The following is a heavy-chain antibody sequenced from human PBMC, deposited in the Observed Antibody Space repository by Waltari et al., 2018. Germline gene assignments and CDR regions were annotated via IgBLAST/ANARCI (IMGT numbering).Heavy chain of an antibody. CDR3: ARDRIRFLEWSPGVYYFDY. J-gene: IGHJ4*02. D-gene: IGHD3-3*01. CDR2: IYTSGST. Sequence: QVQLQESGSGLVKPSETLSLTCTVSGGSISSHYWSWTRQPAGMGLEWIGRIYTSGSTNYNPSLKSRVTMSVDTSKNQFSLKLSSVTAADTAVYYCARDRIRFLEWSPGVYYFDYWGQGTLVTVSS. CDR1: GGSISSHY. V-gene: IGHV4-4*07.